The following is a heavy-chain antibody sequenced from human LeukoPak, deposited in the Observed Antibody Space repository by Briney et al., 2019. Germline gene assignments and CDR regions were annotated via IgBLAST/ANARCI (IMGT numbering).Heavy chain of an antibody. V-gene: IGHV3-11*04. D-gene: IGHD6-13*01. CDR1: GFTLSDYY. J-gene: IGHJ5*02. CDR3: ARCVSSSREYNWFDP. Sequence: GGSLRLSCAASGFTLSDYYMSWIRQAPGKGLEWVSYISSSGSTIYYADPVKGRFTISRDNAKNSLYLQMNSLRAEDTAVYYCARCVSSSREYNWFDPWGQGTLVTVSS. CDR2: ISSSGSTI.